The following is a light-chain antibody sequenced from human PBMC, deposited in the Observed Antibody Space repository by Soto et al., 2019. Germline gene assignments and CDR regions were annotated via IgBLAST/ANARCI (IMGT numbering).Light chain of an antibody. V-gene: IGKV3-20*01. CDR2: GVS. Sequence: EIVLTQSPGTLALSLGDGATLSCRASQTVNRNYLAWYHQKPGQPPRLLIYGVSNRATGVPDRFSGGGSGTEFALTVVRLEPDGFGLYYCQQYIDSPRTFGQGTRVEVK. J-gene: IGKJ1*01. CDR1: QTVNRNY. CDR3: QQYIDSPRT.